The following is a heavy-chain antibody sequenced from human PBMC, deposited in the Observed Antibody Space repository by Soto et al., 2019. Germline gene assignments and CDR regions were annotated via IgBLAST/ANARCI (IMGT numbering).Heavy chain of an antibody. Sequence: GASVKVSCTASGGSLSSYAISWVRQAPGQGLEWMGGIIPIFGTANYAQKCQGTVTITADESTSTAYMELSSLRSEDTAVYYCARVGRGGSFIDYWAQGTMVTVSS. CDR2: IIPIFGTA. J-gene: IGHJ4*02. D-gene: IGHD2-15*01. CDR1: GGSLSSYA. CDR3: ARVGRGGSFIDY. V-gene: IGHV1-69*13.